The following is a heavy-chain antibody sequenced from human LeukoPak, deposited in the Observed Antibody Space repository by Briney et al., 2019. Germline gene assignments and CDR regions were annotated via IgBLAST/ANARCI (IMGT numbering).Heavy chain of an antibody. Sequence: ASVKVSCKASGYTFTSYGISRVRQAPGQGLEWMGWISAYNGNTNYAQKLQGRVTMTTDTSTSTAYMELRSLRSDDTAVYYCARAGGYFDWLLQYYFDYWGQGTLVTVSS. V-gene: IGHV1-18*04. CDR3: ARAGGYFDWLLQYYFDY. CDR2: ISAYNGNT. D-gene: IGHD3-9*01. CDR1: GYTFTSYG. J-gene: IGHJ4*02.